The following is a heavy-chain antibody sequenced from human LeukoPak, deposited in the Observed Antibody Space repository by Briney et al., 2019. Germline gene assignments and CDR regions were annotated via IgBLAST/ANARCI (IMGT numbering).Heavy chain of an antibody. CDR3: ARVTAYYYYGMDV. V-gene: IGHV3-15*01. Sequence: TGGSLRLSCAASGFTFSNAWMTWVRQAPGKGLEWVGRIKSKSDYGTTDYAAPVKGRFTISRDDSKNTLYLQMNSLKTEDTAMYYCARVTAYYYYGMDVWGQGTTVTVSS. J-gene: IGHJ6*02. D-gene: IGHD2-21*02. CDR1: GFTFSNAW. CDR2: IKSKSDYGTT.